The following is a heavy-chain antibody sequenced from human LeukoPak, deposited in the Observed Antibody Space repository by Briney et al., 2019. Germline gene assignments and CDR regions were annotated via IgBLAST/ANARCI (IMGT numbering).Heavy chain of an antibody. CDR2: ISYDGSNK. CDR3: ARDLTPYYGSGSYMYY. V-gene: IGHV3-30-3*01. D-gene: IGHD3-10*01. CDR1: GFTFSGFY. J-gene: IGHJ4*02. Sequence: GGSLRLSCAASGFTFSGFYMTWIRQAPGKGLEWVAVISYDGSNKYYADSVKGRFTISRDNSKNTLYLQMNSLRAEDTAVYYCARDLTPYYGSGSYMYYWGQGTLVTVSS.